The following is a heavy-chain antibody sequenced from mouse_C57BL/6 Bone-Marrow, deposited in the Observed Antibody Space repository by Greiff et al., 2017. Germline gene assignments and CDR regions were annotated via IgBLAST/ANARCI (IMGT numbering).Heavy chain of an antibody. CDR1: GFTFSDYG. CDR3: ARGTARAMDY. D-gene: IGHD3-2*01. CDR2: ISSGSSTI. V-gene: IGHV5-17*01. J-gene: IGHJ4*01. Sequence: EVHLVESGGGLVKPGGSLKLSCAASGFTFSDYGMHWVRQAPEKGLEWVAYISSGSSTIYYADTVKGRFTISRDNAKKTLFLQMTSLRSEDTAMYYCARGTARAMDYWGQGTSVTVAS.